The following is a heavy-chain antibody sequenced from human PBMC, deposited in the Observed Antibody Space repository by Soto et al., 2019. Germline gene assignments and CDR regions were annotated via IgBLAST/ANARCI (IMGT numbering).Heavy chain of an antibody. J-gene: IGHJ4*02. Sequence: GESLKISCKGSGYSFTSYWIGWVRQMPGKGLEWMGIIYPGDSDTRYSPSFQGQVTISADKSISTAYLQWSSLKASDTAMYYCACPFLGLRSTYSFYYWGQGTLVTFTS. CDR2: IYPGDSDT. V-gene: IGHV5-51*01. CDR1: GYSFTSYW. D-gene: IGHD3-16*02. CDR3: ACPFLGLRSTYSFYY.